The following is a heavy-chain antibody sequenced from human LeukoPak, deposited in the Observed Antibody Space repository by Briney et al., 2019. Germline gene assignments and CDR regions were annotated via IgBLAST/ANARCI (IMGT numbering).Heavy chain of an antibody. CDR2: IYYSGST. CDR1: GGSISSGDYY. J-gene: IGHJ6*02. CDR3: ARVGRYCSSTSCYYYYGMDV. Sequence: KPSETLSLTCTVSGGSISSGDYYWSWIRQPPGKGLEWIGYIYYSGSTYYNPSLKSRVTISVDTSKNQFSLKLSSVTAADTAVYYCARVGRYCSSTSCYYYYGMDVWGQGTTVTVSS. D-gene: IGHD2-2*01. V-gene: IGHV4-30-4*01.